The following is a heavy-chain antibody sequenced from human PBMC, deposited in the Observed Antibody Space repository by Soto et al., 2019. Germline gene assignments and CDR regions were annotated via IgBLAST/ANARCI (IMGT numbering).Heavy chain of an antibody. CDR2: IDHSGIDK. J-gene: IGHJ4*02. Sequence: GGSLRLSCAASGFTFSSHTMSWVRQAPGKGLEWVSTIDHSGIDKYYPDSVRGRFTISRDNSRNTLDLQMNSLRAEDTAVYYCAKGTTVTIFGVVITRSFDYWGQGTLVTVSS. CDR3: AKGTTVTIFGVVITRSFDY. D-gene: IGHD3-3*01. V-gene: IGHV3-23*01. CDR1: GFTFSSHT.